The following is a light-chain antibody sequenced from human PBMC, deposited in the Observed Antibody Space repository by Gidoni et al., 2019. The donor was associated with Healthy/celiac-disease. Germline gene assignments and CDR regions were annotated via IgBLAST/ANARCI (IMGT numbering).Light chain of an antibody. CDR1: SSDVGGYNY. Sequence: QSALTQPDSVSGSPGPSITISCTGTSSDVGGYNYVSWYQQHPGKAPKLLIYEVSNRPSGVSNRFSGSKSGNTASLTISGLQAEDEADYYCSSYTSSSTLVVFGGGTKLTVL. CDR2: EVS. J-gene: IGLJ2*01. V-gene: IGLV2-14*01. CDR3: SSYTSSSTLVV.